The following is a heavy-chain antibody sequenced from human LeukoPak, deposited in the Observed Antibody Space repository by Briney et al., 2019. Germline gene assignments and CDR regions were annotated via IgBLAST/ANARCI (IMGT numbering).Heavy chain of an antibody. Sequence: SGGSLRLSCAASGFTFDDYGMSWVRQAPGQGLVWVSRINSDGSSTDYADSVKGRFTISRDNAKNTLYLQMNSLRAEDTAVYYCAKSYYDILTGYGAGAFDIWGQGTMVTVSS. CDR3: AKSYYDILTGYGAGAFDI. J-gene: IGHJ3*02. CDR1: GFTFDDYG. V-gene: IGHV3-74*01. CDR2: INSDGSST. D-gene: IGHD3-9*01.